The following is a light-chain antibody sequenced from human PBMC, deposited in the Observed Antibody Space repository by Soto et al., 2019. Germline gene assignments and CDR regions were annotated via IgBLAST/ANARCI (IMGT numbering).Light chain of an antibody. CDR3: SSYSGTNYHYV. V-gene: IGLV2-8*01. CDR1: SSDVGGYNY. CDR2: EVS. Sequence: QSVLSQPPSAYWTLGQSVTISCTGTSSDVGGYNYVSWYQQHPGKAPKLMIYEVSERPSGVPDRFSGSRSGNTASLTVSGLQADDEGDYYCSSYSGTNYHYVFGTGTKVTVL. J-gene: IGLJ1*01.